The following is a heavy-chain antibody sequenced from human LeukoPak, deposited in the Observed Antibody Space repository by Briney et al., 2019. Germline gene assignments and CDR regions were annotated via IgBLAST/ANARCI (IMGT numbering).Heavy chain of an antibody. CDR2: ISGSGGST. V-gene: IGHV3-23*01. Sequence: GGSLRLSCTASGFTFSSHAMTWVRQAPGKGLEWVSSISGSGGSTYYADSVKGRFTISRDNSKNTVYLQMNSLRAEDTAVYYCARDGGAFDPWGQGTLVTVSS. D-gene: IGHD3-16*01. CDR3: ARDGGAFDP. CDR1: GFTFSSHA. J-gene: IGHJ5*02.